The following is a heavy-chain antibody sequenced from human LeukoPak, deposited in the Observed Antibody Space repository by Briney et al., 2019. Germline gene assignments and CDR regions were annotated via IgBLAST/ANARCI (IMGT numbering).Heavy chain of an antibody. D-gene: IGHD3-3*01. CDR3: ARASGSHYDFWSGYIFHLDY. J-gene: IGHJ4*02. V-gene: IGHV4-59*01. CDR1: GGSISSYY. CDR2: IYYSGST. Sequence: SETLSLTCTVSGGSISSYYWSWIRQPPGKGLEWIGYIYYSGSTNYNPSLKSRVTISVDTSKNQFSLKLSSVTAADTAVYYCARASGSHYDFWSGYIFHLDYWGQGTLVTVSS.